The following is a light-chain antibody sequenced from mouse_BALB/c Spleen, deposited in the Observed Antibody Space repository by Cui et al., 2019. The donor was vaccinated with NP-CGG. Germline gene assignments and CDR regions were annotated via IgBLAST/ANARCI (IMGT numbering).Light chain of an antibody. V-gene: IGLV1*01. Sequence: QAAVTQEPALPTSPGETVTLTCRSSTGAVTTSNYANWVQEKPDHLFTGLIGGTNNRAPGVPARFSGSLIGDKAALTITGAQTEDEAIYFCALWYSNHWVFGGGTKLTVL. CDR3: ALWYSNHWV. CDR1: TGAVTTSNY. J-gene: IGLJ1*01. CDR2: GTN.